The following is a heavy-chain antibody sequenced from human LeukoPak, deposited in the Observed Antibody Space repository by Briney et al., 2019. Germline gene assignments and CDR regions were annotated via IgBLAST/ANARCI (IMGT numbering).Heavy chain of an antibody. V-gene: IGHV4-4*02. J-gene: IGHJ3*02. D-gene: IGHD3-9*01. CDR3: AGAPPLRYFDLDAFDI. CDR1: GGSISSSNW. Sequence: PSETLSLTCAVSGGSISSSNWWSWVRQPPGKGLEWIGEIYHSGSTNYNPSLKSRVTISVDKSKNQFSLKLSSVTAADTAVYYCAGAPPLRYFDLDAFDIWGQGTMVTVSS. CDR2: IYHSGST.